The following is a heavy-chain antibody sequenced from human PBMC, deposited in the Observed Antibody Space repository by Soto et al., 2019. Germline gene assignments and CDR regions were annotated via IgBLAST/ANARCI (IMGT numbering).Heavy chain of an antibody. CDR2: IIPIYGTA. J-gene: IGHJ6*02. CDR1: GGTFSSFT. CDR3: AKDRGADWESYYYYAMDV. V-gene: IGHV1-69*01. Sequence: QVQLVQSGAEVKKPGSSVKVSCKSSGGTFSSFTISWVRQAPGQGLEWMGGIIPIYGTANYAQTFQGRVTITADASTRTAYMELSSLRSEDTALYYCAKDRGADWESYYYYAMDVWGQGPTVTVSS. D-gene: IGHD3-10*01.